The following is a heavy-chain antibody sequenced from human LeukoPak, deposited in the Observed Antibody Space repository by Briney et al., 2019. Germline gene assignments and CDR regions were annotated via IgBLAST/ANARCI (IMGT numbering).Heavy chain of an antibody. Sequence: GGSLRLSCAASGFTVSSNYMSWVRQAPGKGLEWVSLISWDGGSTYYADSVKGRFTISRDNSKNSLYLQMNSLRTEDTALYYCAKDLSSWPSGVDYWGQGTLVTVSS. J-gene: IGHJ4*02. CDR2: ISWDGGST. D-gene: IGHD6-13*01. CDR1: GFTVSSNY. V-gene: IGHV3-43*01. CDR3: AKDLSSWPSGVDY.